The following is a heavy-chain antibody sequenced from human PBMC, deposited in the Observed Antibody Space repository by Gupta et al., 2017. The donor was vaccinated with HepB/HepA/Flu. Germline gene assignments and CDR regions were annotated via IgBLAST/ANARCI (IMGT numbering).Heavy chain of an antibody. CDR3: GKGSIVGATTGYFVY. V-gene: IGHV3-23*01. D-gene: IGHD1-26*01. J-gene: IGHJ4*02. CDR1: GFVFSNYA. CDR2: ISGSGAST. Sequence: EVHLLESGGTLIQPGGSLRVSCAASGFVFSNYAMSWVRQAPGRGLEWVSGISGSGASTFYAAAAKGRFSISRDNSKNTLYLQIDGLRVDDTAVYYCGKGSIVGATTGYFVYRGQGTQVTVSS.